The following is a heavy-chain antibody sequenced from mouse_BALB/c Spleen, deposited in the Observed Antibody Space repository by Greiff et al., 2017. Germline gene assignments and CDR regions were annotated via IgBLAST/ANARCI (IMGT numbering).Heavy chain of an antibody. CDR1: GFSLTSYG. CDR3: ARNSGTTVGYAMDY. D-gene: IGHD1-1*01. CDR2: IWSGGST. Sequence: VKLMESGPGLVQPSQSLSITCTVSGFSLTSYGVHWVRQSPGKGLEWLGVIWSGGSTDYNAAFISRLSISKDNSKSQVFFKMNSLQANDTAIYYCARNSGTTVGYAMDYWGQGTSVTVSS. J-gene: IGHJ4*01. V-gene: IGHV2-2*02.